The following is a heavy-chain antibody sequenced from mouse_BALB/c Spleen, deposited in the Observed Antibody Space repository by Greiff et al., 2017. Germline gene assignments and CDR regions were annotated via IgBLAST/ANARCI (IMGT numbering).Heavy chain of an antibody. CDR3: TRGGITTDY. Sequence: QVQLQQSGAELVKPGASVKLSCKASGYTFTSYYMYWVKQRPGQGLEWIGEINPSNGGTNFNEKFKSKATLTVDKSSSTAYMQLSSLTSEDSAVYYCTRGGITTDYWGQGTTLTVSS. V-gene: IGHV1S81*02. CDR2: INPSNGGT. J-gene: IGHJ2*01. D-gene: IGHD2-4*01. CDR1: GYTFTSYY.